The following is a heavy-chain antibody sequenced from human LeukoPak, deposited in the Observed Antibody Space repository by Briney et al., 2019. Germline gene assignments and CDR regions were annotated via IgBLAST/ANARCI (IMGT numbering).Heavy chain of an antibody. CDR3: AREAWDYDILTGYQYSNWFDP. Sequence: SQTLSLNCAISGDSVPSNSAAWNWIRQSPSRGLEWLGRTYYRSKWYNDYAVSVKSRITINPDTSKNQFSLQLNSVTPEDTAVYYCAREAWDYDILTGYQYSNWFDPWGQGTLVTVSS. J-gene: IGHJ5*02. CDR1: GDSVPSNSAA. D-gene: IGHD3-9*01. CDR2: TYYRSKWYN. V-gene: IGHV6-1*01.